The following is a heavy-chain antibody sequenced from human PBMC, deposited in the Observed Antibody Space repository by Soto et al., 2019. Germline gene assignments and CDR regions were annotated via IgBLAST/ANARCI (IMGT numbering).Heavy chain of an antibody. CDR1: GGSFSGYY. J-gene: IGHJ5*02. Sequence: QVQLQQWGAGLLKPSETLSLTCAVYGGSFSGYYWSWIRQPPGKGLEWIGEINHSGSTNYNPSLKSRVTISVDTCKNQFSLKLSSVTAADTAVYYCARGGIVVVPAARRFDPWGQGTLVTVSS. CDR3: ARGGIVVVPAARRFDP. CDR2: INHSGST. D-gene: IGHD2-2*01. V-gene: IGHV4-34*01.